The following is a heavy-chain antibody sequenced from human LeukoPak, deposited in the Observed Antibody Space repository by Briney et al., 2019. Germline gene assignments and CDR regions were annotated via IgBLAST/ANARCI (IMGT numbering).Heavy chain of an antibody. CDR1: GGSISGSDYY. J-gene: IGHJ4*02. D-gene: IGHD4/OR15-4a*01. CDR2: INHSGST. CDR3: ARLPLTYYFDQ. Sequence: PLETLSLTCTVSGGSISGSDYYWGWVRQAPGKGLEWIGSINHSGSTYHNLSLKSRVTISVDTSKNQFSLRLSSVTAADTAVYYCARLPLTYYFDQWGQGTLVTVSS. V-gene: IGHV4-39*01.